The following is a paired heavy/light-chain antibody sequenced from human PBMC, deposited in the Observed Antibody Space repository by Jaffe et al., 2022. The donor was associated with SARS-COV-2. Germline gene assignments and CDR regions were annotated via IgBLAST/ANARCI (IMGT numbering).Light chain of an antibody. CDR2: YAS. V-gene: IGKV6-21*01. CDR3: HQTHSFPFT. Sequence: EIVLTQSPDFQSVTPKEKVTITCRASQSVGDALHWYQQKPNQSPKLLINYASQSLSGVPSKFTGSGSGTDFTLTINSLETEDVATYFCHQTHSFPFTFGQGTKMEIK. CDR1: QSVGDA. J-gene: IGKJ2*01.
Heavy chain of an antibody. D-gene: IGHD5-12*01. CDR2: INHSGYT. Sequence: QVELQQWGAGLLKPSETLSLICAVYGGSFSGTHWSWIRQPPGKGPEWIGDINHSGYTTYNPSLKSRVTISIDTSKNQFSLKLTSVTAADTAMYYCARRPDGSDIWGQGTMVTVS. CDR3: ARRPDGSDI. J-gene: IGHJ3*02. V-gene: IGHV4-34*01. CDR1: GGSFSGTH.